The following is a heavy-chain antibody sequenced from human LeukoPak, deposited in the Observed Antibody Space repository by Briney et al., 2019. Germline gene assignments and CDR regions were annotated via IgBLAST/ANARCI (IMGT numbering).Heavy chain of an antibody. Sequence: GGSLRLSCAASGFTFSNYEMNWVRQVPGKGLEWLSYISGSGNTIYYADSVKGRFAISRDNAKNSLYLQMSSLKPEDTAIYYCARDYDYIWGTSRDDAFDIWGQGTMVTISS. J-gene: IGHJ3*02. CDR1: GFTFSNYE. V-gene: IGHV3-48*03. CDR2: ISGSGNTI. CDR3: ARDYDYIWGTSRDDAFDI. D-gene: IGHD3-16*02.